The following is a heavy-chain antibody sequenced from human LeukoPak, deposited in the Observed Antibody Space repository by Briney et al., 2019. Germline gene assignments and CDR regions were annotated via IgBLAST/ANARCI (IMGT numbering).Heavy chain of an antibody. CDR3: ARYSGWYDY. V-gene: IGHV3-64*01. CDR2: ITSNGGST. D-gene: IGHD6-19*01. Sequence: GGSLRLSCATSGLTFSNYAMHCVRQAPGKGLEYVSGITSNGGSTFYANSVKGRFTISRDNSKNTLYLQMGSLRIEDMAMYYCARYSGWYDYWGQGTLVTVSS. J-gene: IGHJ4*02. CDR1: GLTFSNYA.